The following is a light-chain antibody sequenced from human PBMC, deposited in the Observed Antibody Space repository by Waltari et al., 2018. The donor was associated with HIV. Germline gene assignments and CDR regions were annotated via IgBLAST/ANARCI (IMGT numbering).Light chain of an antibody. CDR1: SSDVGSYNL. Sequence: QSALTQPASVSGSPGQSITISCTGTSSDVGSYNLVSWYQQHPGKAPKLMIYEVSKRPSGVSKRFSGSKSGNTAYLTISGLQAEDEADYYCCAYAGSSTFVVFGGGTKLTVL. CDR3: CAYAGSSTFVV. J-gene: IGLJ2*01. CDR2: EVS. V-gene: IGLV2-23*02.